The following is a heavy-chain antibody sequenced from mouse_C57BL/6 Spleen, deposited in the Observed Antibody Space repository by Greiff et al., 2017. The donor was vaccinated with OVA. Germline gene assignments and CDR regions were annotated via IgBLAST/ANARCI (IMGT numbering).Heavy chain of an antibody. J-gene: IGHJ4*01. V-gene: IGHV1-55*01. CDR2: IYPGSGST. D-gene: IGHD1-1*01. CDR1: GYTFTSYW. Sequence: QVQLKQPGAELVKPGASVKMSCKASGYTFTSYWITWVKQRPGQGLEWIGDIYPGSGSTNYNEKFKSKATLTVDTSSSTAYMQLSSLTSEDSAVYYCASGVDCYGSSLAMDYWGQGTSVTVSS. CDR3: ASGVDCYGSSLAMDY.